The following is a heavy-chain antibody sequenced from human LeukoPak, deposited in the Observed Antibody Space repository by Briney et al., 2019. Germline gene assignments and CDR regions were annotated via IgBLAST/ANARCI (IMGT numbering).Heavy chain of an antibody. Sequence: GGSLRLSCAASGFTFSSYAMSWVRQAPGKGLEWVAVISYDGSNKYYADSVKGRFTISRDNSKNTLYLQMNSLRAEDTAVYYCARVLLQWELLYDLDYWGQGTLVTVSS. D-gene: IGHD1-26*01. CDR1: GFTFSSYA. J-gene: IGHJ4*02. V-gene: IGHV3-30-3*01. CDR2: ISYDGSNK. CDR3: ARVLLQWELLYDLDY.